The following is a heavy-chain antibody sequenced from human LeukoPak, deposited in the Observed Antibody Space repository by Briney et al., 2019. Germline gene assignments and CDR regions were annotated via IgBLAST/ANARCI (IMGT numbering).Heavy chain of an antibody. Sequence: SQTLSLACAVSGVSITSDTYCWSWIRQPPGTGLEWIGYILHSGSTYYNPSLKSRVTISIDTSKSQFSLKLSSVTAADTAVYYCARTRDFWSGYLDYWGQGTLVTVSS. J-gene: IGHJ4*02. CDR1: GVSITSDTYC. D-gene: IGHD3-3*01. CDR2: ILHSGST. CDR3: ARTRDFWSGYLDY. V-gene: IGHV4-30-2*01.